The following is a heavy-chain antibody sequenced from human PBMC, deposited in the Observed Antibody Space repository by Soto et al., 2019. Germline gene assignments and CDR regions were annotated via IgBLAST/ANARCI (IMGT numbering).Heavy chain of an antibody. CDR1: GFTFSSYG. J-gene: IGHJ6*02. CDR3: ARNLYYYYGMDV. CDR2: IWYDGSNK. Sequence: QVQLVESGGGVVQPGRSLRLSCAASGFTFSSYGMHWVRQAPGKGLEWVAVIWYDGSNKYYADSVKGRFTISRDNSKNTLYLQMNSLRAEDTAVYYCARNLYYYYGMDVWGQGTTVTVSS. V-gene: IGHV3-33*01.